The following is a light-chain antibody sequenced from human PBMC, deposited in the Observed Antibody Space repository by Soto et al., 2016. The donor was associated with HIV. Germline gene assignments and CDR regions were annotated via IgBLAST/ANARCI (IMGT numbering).Light chain of an antibody. CDR3: QAWDSSAEV. CDR1: KLGDKY. J-gene: IGLJ1*01. V-gene: IGLV3-1*01. Sequence: YELTQTPSVSVSPGQTASITCSGDKLGDKYASWYQQKPGQSPVLIIYQDDKRPSGIPERFSGSNSGNTATLTISGTQAMDEADYFCQAWDSSAEVFGTGTKVT. CDR2: QDD.